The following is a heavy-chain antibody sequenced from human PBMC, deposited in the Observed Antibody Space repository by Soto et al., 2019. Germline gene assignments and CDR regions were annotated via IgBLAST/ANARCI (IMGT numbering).Heavy chain of an antibody. Sequence: GQALKISCKGSAYESWGHWIVCVRQEPGKGLEWMGIIYPDDSRTRYSTSWLGQGTMSAGKSINTAYLQWSSLKACDTAMYFCARGNAPREPHDPNFDFWRQGCLFTVAS. J-gene: IGHJ4*02. CDR3: ARGNAPREPHDPNFDF. D-gene: IGHD1-26*01. CDR2: IYPDDSRT. V-gene: IGHV5-51*01. CDR1: AYESWGHW.